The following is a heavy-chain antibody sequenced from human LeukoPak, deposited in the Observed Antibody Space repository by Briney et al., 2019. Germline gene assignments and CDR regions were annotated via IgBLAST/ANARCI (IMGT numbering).Heavy chain of an antibody. CDR2: ISYDGSNK. J-gene: IGHJ4*02. D-gene: IGHD3-16*01. CDR1: GFTFSSYG. Sequence: GGSLRLSCAASGFTFSSYGMHWVRQAPGKGLEWVAVISYDGSNKYYADSVKGRFTISRDNSKNTLYLQMNSLRAEDTAVYYCARDRSLGGTFDYWGQGTLVTVSS. V-gene: IGHV3-30*03. CDR3: ARDRSLGGTFDY.